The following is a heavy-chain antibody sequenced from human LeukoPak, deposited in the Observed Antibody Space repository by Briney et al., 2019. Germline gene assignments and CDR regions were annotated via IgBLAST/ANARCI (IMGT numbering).Heavy chain of an antibody. CDR1: GFTFGTYA. CDR3: VGYTSGWTVIY. Sequence: PGGSLRLSCAASGFTFGTYAMSWVRQAPGKGLEWVSVILSRGSRTFYADSVKGRVTIPRDNSKNTVYLQMNSLRADDTAIYYCVGYTSGWTVIYWGQGTLVIVSS. V-gene: IGHV3-23*01. J-gene: IGHJ4*02. CDR2: ILSRGSRT. D-gene: IGHD6-19*01.